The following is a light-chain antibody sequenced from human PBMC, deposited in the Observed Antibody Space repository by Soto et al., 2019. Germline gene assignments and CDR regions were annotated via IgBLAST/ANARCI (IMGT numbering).Light chain of an antibody. Sequence: QSARTQPPSVSGAPGQRVTGSCTGSSSNIGAGYDVHWYQQLPGTAPKLLIYGNSNRPSGVPDRFSGSKSGTSASLAITGLQAEDEADYYCQSYDSSLSGVVFGGATKLTVL. CDR1: SSNIGAGYD. CDR2: GNS. V-gene: IGLV1-40*01. CDR3: QSYDSSLSGVV. J-gene: IGLJ2*01.